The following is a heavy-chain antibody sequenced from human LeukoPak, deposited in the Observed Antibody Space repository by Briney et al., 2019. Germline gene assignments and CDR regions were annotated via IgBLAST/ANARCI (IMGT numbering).Heavy chain of an antibody. CDR3: ATHSSSWSLSFYFSYYMDV. V-gene: IGHV3-7*01. Sequence: GGSLRLSCVASGFTFSSRDWMTWVRQAPGKGLEWVANIKQDGSEKNYVDSVKGRFTISRDNAKNSVDLQMNSLRVEDTAVYYCATHSSSWSLSFYFSYYMDVWGKGTTVTVSS. CDR1: GFTFSSRDW. J-gene: IGHJ6*03. CDR2: IKQDGSEK. D-gene: IGHD6-13*01.